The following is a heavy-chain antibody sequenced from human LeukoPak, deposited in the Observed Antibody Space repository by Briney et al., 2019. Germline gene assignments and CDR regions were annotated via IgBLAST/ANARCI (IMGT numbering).Heavy chain of an antibody. D-gene: IGHD6-13*01. Sequence: PGGSLRLSCAASGFTFSSYSMNWVRQAPGKGLEWVSSISSSSSYIYYADSVKGRFTISRDNAKNSLYLQMNSLRAEDTAVYYCASGVMTGYSNNWASWGQGTLVTVSS. V-gene: IGHV3-21*01. J-gene: IGHJ4*02. CDR2: ISSSSSYI. CDR3: ASGVMTGYSNNWAS. CDR1: GFTFSSYS.